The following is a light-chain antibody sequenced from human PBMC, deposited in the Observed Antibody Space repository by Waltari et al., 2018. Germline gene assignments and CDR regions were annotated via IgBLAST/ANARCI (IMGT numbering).Light chain of an antibody. CDR3: QHYYGWSRT. Sequence: EIVLTQSPATLSVSPGATAPLSCRTSQSVSHNLAWYQQISGQSPRLLLSGVSTRAVGVPERFSGSGSGTDFTLTITDLQSEDFAIYFCQHYYGWSRTFGQGTKV. J-gene: IGKJ1*01. V-gene: IGKV3-15*01. CDR2: GVS. CDR1: QSVSHN.